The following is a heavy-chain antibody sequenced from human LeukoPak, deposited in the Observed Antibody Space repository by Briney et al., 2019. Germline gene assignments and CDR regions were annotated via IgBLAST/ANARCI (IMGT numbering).Heavy chain of an antibody. Sequence: SETLSLTCTVSGGSISSSSYYWGWIRQPPGKGLEWIGSIYYSGSTYYNPSLKSRVTISVDTSKNQFSLKLSSVTAADTAVYYCALHSVQLEHMYYFDYWGQGTLVTVSS. V-gene: IGHV4-39*07. CDR3: ALHSVQLEHMYYFDY. CDR2: IYYSGST. J-gene: IGHJ4*02. CDR1: GGSISSSSYY. D-gene: IGHD1-1*01.